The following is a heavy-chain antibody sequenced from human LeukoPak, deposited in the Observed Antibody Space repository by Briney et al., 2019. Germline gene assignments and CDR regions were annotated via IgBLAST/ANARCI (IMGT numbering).Heavy chain of an antibody. CDR1: GGSITGFF. D-gene: IGHD6-19*01. V-gene: IGHV4-4*07. Sequence: PSETLSLTCAVSGGSITGFFWTWLRQPAGEGLQYIGRIFPSGGANYNPSLQSRVAMSVDTSQNLFSLKLTSVTAADTAVYFCARVATPDVSSPLDFWGQGILVTVSS. J-gene: IGHJ4*02. CDR3: ARVATPDVSSPLDF. CDR2: IFPSGGA.